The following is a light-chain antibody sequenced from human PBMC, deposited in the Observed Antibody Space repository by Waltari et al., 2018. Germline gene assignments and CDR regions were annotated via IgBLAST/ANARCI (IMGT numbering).Light chain of an antibody. CDR1: KLGENF. Sequence: SYALTQPPSVSVSPGQTAKITCSGDKLGENFVSWYQHKPGQSPPLIMYQAKKRPSGIPVRFSGAISGNTVTLTSSGTQDMYEADYYFQAWDSTTDVVCGGGTKLTVL. CDR3: QAWDSTTDVV. J-gene: IGLJ2*01. V-gene: IGLV3-1*01. CDR2: QAK.